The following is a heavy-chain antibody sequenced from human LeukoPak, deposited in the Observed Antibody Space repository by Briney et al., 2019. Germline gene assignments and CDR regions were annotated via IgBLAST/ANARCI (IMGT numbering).Heavy chain of an antibody. J-gene: IGHJ5*02. D-gene: IGHD1-26*01. V-gene: IGHV3-11*06. Sequence: GGSLRLSCAASGFTFSDYYMSWIRQAPGKGLEWVSYISSSSSYIYYADSVKGRFTISRDNAKNSLYLQMNSLRAEDTAVYYCASSIVGATLNWFDPWGQGTLVTVSS. CDR3: ASSIVGATLNWFDP. CDR1: GFTFSDYY. CDR2: ISSSSSYI.